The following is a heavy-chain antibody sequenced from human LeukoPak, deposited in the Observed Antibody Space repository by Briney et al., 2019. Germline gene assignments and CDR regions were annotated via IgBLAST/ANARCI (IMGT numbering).Heavy chain of an antibody. J-gene: IGHJ5*01. CDR3: VKPYPTLTTSSVLDT. CDR2: ISTKGGST. D-gene: IGHD4-17*01. Sequence: GGSLRLSCAASGFIFSNYAMYWVRQAPGKGLESVAAISTKGGSTSYADPVKGRFTISRDNSKSKVYLQIDTLTIEDSAVYYCVKPYPTLTTSSVLDTWGQGTLVTVSS. V-gene: IGHV3-64*02. CDR1: GFIFSNYA.